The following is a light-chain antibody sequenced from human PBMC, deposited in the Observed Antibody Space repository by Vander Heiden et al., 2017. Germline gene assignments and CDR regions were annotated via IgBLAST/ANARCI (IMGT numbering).Light chain of an antibody. J-gene: IGKJ5*01. CDR2: DAS. V-gene: IGKV3-15*01. CDR3: QQYTSWPIT. Sequence: DIVMTQSPATLSVSPGERATLSCRASQSISSTLAWYQAEPGQTPRLLIPDASNTATGLPARFSGSGSETEFTLAIRGLQSEAFAVYYCQQYTSWPITFGPGTRLEIK. CDR1: QSISST.